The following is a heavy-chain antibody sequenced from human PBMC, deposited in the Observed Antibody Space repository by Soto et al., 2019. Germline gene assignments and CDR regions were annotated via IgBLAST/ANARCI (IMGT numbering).Heavy chain of an antibody. CDR2: ISSSSSTI. CDR1: GFTFSSYS. CDR3: AREYDFWSGTQDTFNYYGMDV. Sequence: PGGSLRLSCAASGFTFSSYSMNWVRQAPGKGLEWVSYISSSSSTIYYADSVKGRFTISRDNAKNSLYLQMNSLRDEDTAVYYYAREYDFWSGTQDTFNYYGMDVWGQGTTVTVSS. J-gene: IGHJ6*02. V-gene: IGHV3-48*02. D-gene: IGHD3-3*01.